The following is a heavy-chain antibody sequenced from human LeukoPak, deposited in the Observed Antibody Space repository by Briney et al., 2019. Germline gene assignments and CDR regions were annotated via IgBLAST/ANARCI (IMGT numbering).Heavy chain of an antibody. CDR3: AKLYYDSSGYYGYSDY. J-gene: IGHJ4*02. Sequence: GGSLRLSCAASGFTFNNYGMHWVRQAPGKGLEWVAFIRYDGSNKYYADSVKGRCTISRDNSKNTLHLEMNSLRVEDTAVYYCAKLYYDSSGYYGYSDYWGQGTLVTVSS. D-gene: IGHD3-22*01. V-gene: IGHV3-30*02. CDR1: GFTFNNYG. CDR2: IRYDGSNK.